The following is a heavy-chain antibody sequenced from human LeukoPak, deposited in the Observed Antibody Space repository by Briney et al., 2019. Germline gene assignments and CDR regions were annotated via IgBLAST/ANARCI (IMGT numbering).Heavy chain of an antibody. CDR3: ARAVPDYFDY. Sequence: GRSLRLSCAASGFTFSSYGMHWVRQAPGKGLEWVAVISYDGSNKYYADSVKGRFTISRDNSKNTLYLQMNSLRAEATAVYYCARAVPDYFDYWGQGTLVTVSS. V-gene: IGHV3-30*03. D-gene: IGHD6-19*01. J-gene: IGHJ4*02. CDR2: ISYDGSNK. CDR1: GFTFSSYG.